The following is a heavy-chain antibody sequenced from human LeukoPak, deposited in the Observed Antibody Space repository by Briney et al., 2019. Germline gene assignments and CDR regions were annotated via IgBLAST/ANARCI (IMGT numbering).Heavy chain of an antibody. D-gene: IGHD3-10*01. J-gene: IGHJ4*02. CDR1: GFTFSSYA. V-gene: IGHV3-23*01. Sequence: GGSLRLSCADSGFTFSSYAMSWVRQAPGKGLEWVSVISGSGGSTYYADSVKGRFTISRDNSKNTLYLQMNSLRAEDTAVYYCAKDRVVRGIYFFDYWGPGTLVTVSS. CDR2: ISGSGGST. CDR3: AKDRVVRGIYFFDY.